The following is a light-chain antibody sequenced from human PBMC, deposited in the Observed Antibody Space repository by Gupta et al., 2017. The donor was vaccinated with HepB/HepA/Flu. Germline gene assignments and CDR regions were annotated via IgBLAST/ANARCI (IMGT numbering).Light chain of an antibody. CDR3: MQALRVPYT. V-gene: IGKV2-28*01. CDR2: LAS. Sequence: DIVMTQSPFSLPVTPGESASISCRSSQSLLHSNGNNYLDWYLLKPGQSPQLLFYLASTRASGVPDRFSVRGSGTAFTLKISKVEAEDVGIYYCMQALRVPYTFGQGTKLEIK. CDR1: QSLLHSNGNNY. J-gene: IGKJ2*01.